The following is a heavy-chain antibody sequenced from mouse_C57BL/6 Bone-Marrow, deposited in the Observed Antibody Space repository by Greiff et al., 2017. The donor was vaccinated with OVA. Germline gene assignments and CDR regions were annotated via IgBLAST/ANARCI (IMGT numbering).Heavy chain of an antibody. CDR3: ASPLYYGNPWFAY. V-gene: IGHV5-6*01. CDR1: GFTFSSYG. D-gene: IGHD2-1*01. CDR2: ISSGGSYT. J-gene: IGHJ3*01. Sequence: EVQLVESGGDLVKPGGSLKLSCAASGFTFSSYGMSWVRQTPDKRLEWVATISSGGSYTYYPDSVKGRFTISRDNAKNTLYLQMSSLKSEDTAMYYCASPLYYGNPWFAYWGQGTLVTVSA.